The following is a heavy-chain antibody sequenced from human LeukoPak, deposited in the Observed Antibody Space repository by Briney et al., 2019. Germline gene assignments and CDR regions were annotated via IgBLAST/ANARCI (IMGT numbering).Heavy chain of an antibody. CDR1: GGSISSFY. J-gene: IGHJ6*02. D-gene: IGHD2-15*01. Sequence: SETLSLTCTVSGGSISSFYWSWIRQPPGKGLEWIGYIFYSGSTNYNPSLKSRVTMSVATSKNQFSLKLSSVTAADTAVYYCARHTPVPLPSGFYFEMDVWGQGTTVTVTS. CDR3: ARHTPVPLPSGFYFEMDV. CDR2: IFYSGST. V-gene: IGHV4-59*08.